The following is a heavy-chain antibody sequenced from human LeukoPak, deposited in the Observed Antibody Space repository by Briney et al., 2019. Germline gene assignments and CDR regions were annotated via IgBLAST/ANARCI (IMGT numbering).Heavy chain of an antibody. CDR3: ARARYTSGWETLDY. CDR1: GFAFNSYE. D-gene: IGHD6-19*01. Sequence: GGSLRLSCIASGFAFNSYEMNWVRQAPGKGLEWVSYISSSGSIKHYADSAKGRFTISRDNAKNSLYLQMNSLRAEDTAVYYCARARYTSGWETLDYWGQGTLVTVSS. J-gene: IGHJ4*02. CDR2: ISSSGSIK. V-gene: IGHV3-48*03.